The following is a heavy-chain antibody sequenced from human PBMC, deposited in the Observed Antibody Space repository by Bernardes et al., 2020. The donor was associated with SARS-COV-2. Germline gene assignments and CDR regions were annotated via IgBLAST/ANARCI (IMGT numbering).Heavy chain of an antibody. D-gene: IGHD3-22*01. J-gene: IGHJ4*02. V-gene: IGHV5-51*01. CDR3: ARTWDYSDSDGYYPLFDQ. CDR1: KYSFTNYW. Sequence: GESLKISCRGPKYSFTNYWIGWVRQMPGKGLEWMGIISLANSHTKYSPSFQGQVTISADKFISTAYLQWSSLKASDTATYYCARTWDYSDSDGYYPLFDQWGQGTLVTVSS. CDR2: ISLANSHT.